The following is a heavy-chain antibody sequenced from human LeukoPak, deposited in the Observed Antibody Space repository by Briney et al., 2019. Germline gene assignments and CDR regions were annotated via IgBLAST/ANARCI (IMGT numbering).Heavy chain of an antibody. V-gene: IGHV3-23*01. D-gene: IGHD6-6*01. J-gene: IGHJ4*02. CDR1: GFTFNNYA. CDR2: ITGSGGDT. Sequence: PGGSLRLSCAASGFTFNNYAMSWVRQAPGKGLDWVSAITGSGGDTYHADSVKGRFTISRDNSKTTLYLQMDSLRAEDTAVYYWGKGGSSSRPYYFDYWGQGTLVTVSS. CDR3: GKGGSSSRPYYFDY.